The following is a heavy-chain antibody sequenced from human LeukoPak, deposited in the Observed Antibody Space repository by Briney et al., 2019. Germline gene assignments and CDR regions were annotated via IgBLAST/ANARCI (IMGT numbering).Heavy chain of an antibody. V-gene: IGHV3-23*01. CDR1: GFTFSNYG. Sequence: PGGTLRLSCAASGFTFSNYGMSWVRQAPGKGLEWVSGISGSGGSTYYADSVKGRFTISRDNSKNTLYLQMSSLRAEDTAVYYCAKKSAMGWFDPWGQGTLVTVSS. D-gene: IGHD2-2*01. CDR3: AKKSAMGWFDP. J-gene: IGHJ5*02. CDR2: ISGSGGST.